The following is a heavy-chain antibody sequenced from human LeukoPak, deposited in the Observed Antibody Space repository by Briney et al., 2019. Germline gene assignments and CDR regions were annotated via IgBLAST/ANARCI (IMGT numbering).Heavy chain of an antibody. D-gene: IGHD6-19*01. V-gene: IGHV3-53*01. J-gene: IGHJ4*02. Sequence: GGSLRLSCAASGFTVSNNFMSWVRQAPGKGLQWVSVIYSGGTTYYADSVEGRFTISRDNSKNTLYLQVNSLRAEDTAVYYCARVTVAGAVYFDYWGQGTLVTVSS. CDR3: ARVTVAGAVYFDY. CDR2: IYSGGTT. CDR1: GFTVSNNF.